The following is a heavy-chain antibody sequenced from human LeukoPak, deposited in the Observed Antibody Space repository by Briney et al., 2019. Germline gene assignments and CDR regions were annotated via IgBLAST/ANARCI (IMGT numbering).Heavy chain of an antibody. CDR1: GYIFTSYW. D-gene: IGHD2-2*01. Sequence: GESLRISCKGSGYIFTSYWISWVRQMPGKGLEWMGRIDPSDSYTNYSPSFQGHVTISADKSISTAYLHWSSLKASDTAMYYCARQEPAAMRYYYYGMDVWGKGTTVTVSS. CDR3: ARQEPAAMRYYYYGMDV. CDR2: IDPSDSYT. J-gene: IGHJ6*04. V-gene: IGHV5-10-1*01.